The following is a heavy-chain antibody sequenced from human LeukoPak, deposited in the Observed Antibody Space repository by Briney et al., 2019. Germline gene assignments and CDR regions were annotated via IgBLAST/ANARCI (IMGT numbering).Heavy chain of an antibody. Sequence: GGSLRLSCAASGFTFSSYSMNWVRQAPGKGLEWVSAISGSGGSTYYADSVKGRFTISRDNSKNTLYLQMNSLRAEDTAVYYCAKDQNYIAAAGTVAYWGQGTLVTVSS. J-gene: IGHJ4*02. V-gene: IGHV3-23*01. D-gene: IGHD6-13*01. CDR2: ISGSGGST. CDR1: GFTFSSYS. CDR3: AKDQNYIAAAGTVAY.